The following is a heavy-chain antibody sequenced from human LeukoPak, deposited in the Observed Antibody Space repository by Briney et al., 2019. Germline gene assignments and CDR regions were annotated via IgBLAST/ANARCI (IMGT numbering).Heavy chain of an antibody. CDR1: GGSFSGYY. D-gene: IGHD3-10*01. CDR2: INHSGST. CDR3: AGGPYYYGSGALMDV. J-gene: IGHJ6*04. V-gene: IGHV4-34*01. Sequence: PSETLSLTCAVYGGSFSGYYWSWIRQPPGKGLEWIGEINHSGSTNYNPSLKSRVTISVGTSKNQFSLKLSSVTAADTAVYYCAGGPYYYGSGALMDVWGKGTTVTVSS.